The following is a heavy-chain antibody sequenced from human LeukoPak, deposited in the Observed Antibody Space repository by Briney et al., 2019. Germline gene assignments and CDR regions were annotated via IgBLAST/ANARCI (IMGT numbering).Heavy chain of an antibody. Sequence: PGGSLRLSCEASGFTFSSYAMSWVRQAPGKGLEWVSVVSGSGSSTYSADSVKGRFTISRDNSKNTLFIQMNSLRAEDTAVYYCARSGSSWYRFDYWGQGTLVTVSS. CDR1: GFTFSSYA. CDR2: VSGSGSST. V-gene: IGHV3-23*01. CDR3: ARSGSSWYRFDY. D-gene: IGHD6-13*01. J-gene: IGHJ4*02.